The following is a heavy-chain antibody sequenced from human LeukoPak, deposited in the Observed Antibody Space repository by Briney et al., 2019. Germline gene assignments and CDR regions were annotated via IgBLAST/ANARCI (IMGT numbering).Heavy chain of an antibody. CDR1: GFTVSSNY. V-gene: IGHV3-66*01. CDR2: IYSGGST. J-gene: IGHJ3*02. CDR3: ASLTDYGDYSDAFDI. Sequence: GGSLRLSCAASGFTVSSNYMSWVRQAPGKGLEWVSVIYSGGSTYYADSVKGRFTISRDNSKNTLYLQMNSLRAEDTAVYYCASLTDYGDYSDAFDIWGQGTMVTVSS. D-gene: IGHD4-17*01.